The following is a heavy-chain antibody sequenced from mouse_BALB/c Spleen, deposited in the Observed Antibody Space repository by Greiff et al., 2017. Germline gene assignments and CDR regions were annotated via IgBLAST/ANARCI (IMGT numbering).Heavy chain of an antibody. Sequence: DVKLQESGPELVKPGASVKISCKASGYSFTGYFMNWVMQSHGKSLEWIGRINPYNGDTFYNQKFKGKATLTVDKSSSTAHMELRSLASEDSAVYYCARRYGNYYAMDYWGQGTSVTVSS. V-gene: IGHV1-20*02. CDR3: ARRYGNYYAMDY. D-gene: IGHD2-10*02. CDR2: INPYNGDT. J-gene: IGHJ4*01. CDR1: GYSFTGYF.